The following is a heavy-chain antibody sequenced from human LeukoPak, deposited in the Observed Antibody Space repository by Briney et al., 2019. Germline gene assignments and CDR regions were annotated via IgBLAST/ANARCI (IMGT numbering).Heavy chain of an antibody. CDR1: GFTFSSYS. V-gene: IGHV3-21*04. D-gene: IGHD3-10*01. CDR3: AKSLRGVTAY. CDR2: ISSSSSYI. Sequence: PGGSPRLSCAASGFTFSSYSMNWVRQAPGKGLEWVSSISSSSSYIYYADSVKGRFTISRDNAKNSLYLQMNSLRAEDTAVYYCAKSLRGVTAYWGQGTLVTVSS. J-gene: IGHJ4*02.